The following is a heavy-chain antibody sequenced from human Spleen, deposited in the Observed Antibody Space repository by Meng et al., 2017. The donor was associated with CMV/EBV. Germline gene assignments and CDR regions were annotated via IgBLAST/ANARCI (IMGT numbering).Heavy chain of an antibody. CDR3: ARSIVAPTVYFEN. CDR1: GGSITSSYY. J-gene: IGHJ4*02. Sequence: SETLSLTCTVSGGSITSSYYWAWIRQPPGKRLEWIGSVHRSGNTYFRPSLKSRATISVDTSNNQFSLRLSSVTATDTAMYYCARSIVAPTVYFENWGQGTLVTVSS. CDR2: VHRSGNT. V-gene: IGHV4-39*07. D-gene: IGHD1-26*01.